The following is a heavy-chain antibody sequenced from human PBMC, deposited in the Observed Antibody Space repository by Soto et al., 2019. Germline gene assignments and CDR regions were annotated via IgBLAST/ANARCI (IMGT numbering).Heavy chain of an antibody. V-gene: IGHV4-31*03. D-gene: IGHD3-10*01. Sequence: TLSLTCTVSGGSISSGGYYWSWIRQHPGKGLEWIGYIYYSGSTYYNPSLKSRVTISVDTSKNQFSLKLSSVTAADTAVYYCARVLLARKITDYWGQGTLVTVSS. CDR2: IYYSGST. CDR3: ARVLLARKITDY. J-gene: IGHJ4*02. CDR1: GGSISSGGYY.